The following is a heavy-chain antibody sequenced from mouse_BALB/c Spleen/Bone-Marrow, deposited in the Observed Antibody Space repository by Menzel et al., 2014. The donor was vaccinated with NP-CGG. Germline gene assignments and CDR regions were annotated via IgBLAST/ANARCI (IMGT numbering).Heavy chain of an antibody. V-gene: IGHV1-69*02. Sequence: QVQLQQSGAELVKPGASVKLSCKASGYTFTSYWMHWVKQRPGQGLEWIGEIDPSDSYTNYNQKFKGKATLTVDKSSSTAYMQLSSLTSEDSAVYYCALIYYGNYDYATDYWGQGTSVTVSS. D-gene: IGHD2-1*01. CDR3: ALIYYGNYDYATDY. J-gene: IGHJ4*01. CDR2: IDPSDSYT. CDR1: GYTFTSYW.